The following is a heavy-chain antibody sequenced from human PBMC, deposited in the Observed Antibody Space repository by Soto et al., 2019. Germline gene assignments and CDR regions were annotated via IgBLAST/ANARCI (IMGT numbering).Heavy chain of an antibody. CDR1: GGSISSSSYY. CDR3: ASLRGDYVGANWFDP. D-gene: IGHD4-17*01. CDR2: IYYSGST. J-gene: IGHJ5*02. Sequence: SETLSLTCTVSGGSISSSSYYWGWIRQPPGKGLEWIGSIYYSGSTYYNPSLKSRVTISVDTSKNQFSLKLSSVTAADTAVYYCASLRGDYVGANWFDPWGQGTLVTVSS. V-gene: IGHV4-39*01.